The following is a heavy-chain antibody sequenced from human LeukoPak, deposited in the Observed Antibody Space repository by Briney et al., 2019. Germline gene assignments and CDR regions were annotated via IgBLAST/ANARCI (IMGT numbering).Heavy chain of an antibody. CDR2: IKSKTDGGTS. CDR3: STLWYGA. CDR1: GFTFTNAW. V-gene: IGHV3-15*01. J-gene: IGHJ5*02. D-gene: IGHD3-10*01. Sequence: GGSLRLSCAASGFTFTNAWMYWVRQAPGKGLEWVGRIKSKTDGGTSDYAAPVTGRFTISRDDSKSTLYLEMNSLKTEDTGVYYCSTLWYGAWGQGTLVTVSS.